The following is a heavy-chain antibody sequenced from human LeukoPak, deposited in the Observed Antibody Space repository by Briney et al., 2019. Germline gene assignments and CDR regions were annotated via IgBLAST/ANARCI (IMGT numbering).Heavy chain of an antibody. D-gene: IGHD3-22*01. CDR1: GGTFSSYA. CDR3: ARGYYDSSGYHPPWDAFDI. J-gene: IGHJ3*02. CDR2: IIPILGTA. Sequence: ASVKISCKASGGTFSSYAISWVRQATGQGLEWMGGIIPILGTANYAQKFQGRVTITTDESTSTAYMELSSLRSEDTAVYYCARGYYDSSGYHPPWDAFDIWGQGTMVTVSS. V-gene: IGHV1-69*05.